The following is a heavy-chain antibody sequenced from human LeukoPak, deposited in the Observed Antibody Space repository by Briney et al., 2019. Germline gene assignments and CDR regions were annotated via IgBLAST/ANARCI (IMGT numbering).Heavy chain of an antibody. CDR2: INSGGST. CDR1: GFTVSSNY. J-gene: IGHJ4*02. CDR3: ARSGYSYDLPDY. Sequence: GGSLRLSCAASGFTVSSNYMSWVRQAPGKGLEWVSVINSGGSTYYADSVKGRFTISRDNSKNTLYLQMNSLRAEDTAVYYCARSGYSYDLPDYWGQGTLVTVSS. V-gene: IGHV3-53*01. D-gene: IGHD5-18*01.